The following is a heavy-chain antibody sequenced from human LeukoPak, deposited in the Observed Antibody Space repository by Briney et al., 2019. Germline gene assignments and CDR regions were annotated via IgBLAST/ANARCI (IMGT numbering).Heavy chain of an antibody. D-gene: IGHD6-6*01. V-gene: IGHV3-74*01. J-gene: IGHJ4*01. Sequence: PGGSLRLSCAASGLTFGGYWVHWVRQAPGKGLVWVSRIDNDGSSTIYADSVRGRFTISRDNAKNTVHLQMNSLRVEDTAVYYCARDDRDISSYRFDYWGHGILVTVSS. CDR1: GLTFGGYW. CDR3: ARDDRDISSYRFDY. CDR2: IDNDGSST.